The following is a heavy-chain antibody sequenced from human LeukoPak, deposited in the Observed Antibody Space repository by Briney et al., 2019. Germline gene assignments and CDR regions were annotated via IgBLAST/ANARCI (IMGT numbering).Heavy chain of an antibody. V-gene: IGHV4-39*01. CDR2: IYYSGHT. CDR1: GGSISSTNYY. CDR3: ARHHTGRLRPVNWFDP. D-gene: IGHD4-17*01. J-gene: IGHJ5*02. Sequence: SETLSLTCTVSGGSISSTNYYWGWVRLSPGKGLEWIGSIYYSGHTYFNPSLMSRVTISVDTSKNQFSLRLTSVSAADTAVYYCARHHTGRLRPVNWFDPWGQGTLVTVSS.